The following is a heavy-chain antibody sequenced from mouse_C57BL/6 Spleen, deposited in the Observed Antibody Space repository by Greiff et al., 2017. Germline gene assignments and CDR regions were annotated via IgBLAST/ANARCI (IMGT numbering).Heavy chain of an antibody. J-gene: IGHJ4*01. V-gene: IGHV5-6*02. CDR3: ARRVVAPYYAMDY. CDR2: ISSGGSYT. D-gene: IGHD1-1*01. CDR1: GFTFSSYG. Sequence: DVMLVESGGDLVKPGGSLKLSCAASGFTFSSYGMSWVRQTPDKRLEWVATISSGGSYTYYPDSVKGRFTISRDNAKNTLYLQMSSLKSEDTAMYYCARRVVAPYYAMDYWGQGTSVTVSS.